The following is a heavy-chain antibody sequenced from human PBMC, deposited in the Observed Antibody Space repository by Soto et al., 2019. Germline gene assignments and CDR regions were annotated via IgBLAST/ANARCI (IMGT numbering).Heavy chain of an antibody. J-gene: IGHJ6*02. V-gene: IGHV3-30-3*01. CDR1: GFTFSSYA. Sequence: QVQLVESGGGVVQPGRSLRLSCAASGFTFSSYAMHWVRQAPGKGLEWVAVISYDGSNKYYADSVKGRFTISRDNSKNTLYLQMNSLRAEDTAVYYCAIDPRNITNYYGMDVWGQGTTVTVSS. CDR2: ISYDGSNK. CDR3: AIDPRNITNYYGMDV. D-gene: IGHD3-10*01.